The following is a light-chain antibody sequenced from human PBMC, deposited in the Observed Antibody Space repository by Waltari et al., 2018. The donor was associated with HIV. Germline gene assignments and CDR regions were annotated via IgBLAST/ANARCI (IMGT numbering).Light chain of an antibody. CDR3: HHYNNWRET. CDR1: QSVNSN. CDR2: GTS. V-gene: IGKV3-15*01. J-gene: IGKJ1*01. Sequence: EILMTQSPATLSVSPGERATLSCRASQSVNSNLAWYQQKPGQTPRLLIYGTSTRATDIPDRFSGSGSGTEFTRTISSLQSEDFAVYYCHHYNNWRETFGQGTKGESK.